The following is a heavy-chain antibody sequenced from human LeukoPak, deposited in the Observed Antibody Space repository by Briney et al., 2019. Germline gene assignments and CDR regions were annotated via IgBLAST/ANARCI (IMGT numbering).Heavy chain of an antibody. V-gene: IGHV1-46*01. Sequence: ASVKVSCKASGYTFTSYYMHWVRQAPGQGLEWMGIINPSGGSTSYAQKFQGRVTMTRDTSTSTVYMELSSLRSEDTAVHYCAREVVVTAIRDYYFDYWGQGTLVTVSS. CDR3: AREVVVTAIRDYYFDY. CDR2: INPSGGST. D-gene: IGHD2-21*02. CDR1: GYTFTSYY. J-gene: IGHJ4*02.